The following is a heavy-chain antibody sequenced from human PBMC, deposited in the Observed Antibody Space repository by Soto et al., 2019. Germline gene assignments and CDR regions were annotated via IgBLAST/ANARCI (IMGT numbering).Heavy chain of an antibody. CDR1: GFTFGNYA. Sequence: EVQLLESGGGLVQPGGSLRLSCAASGFTFGNYAMNWVRQAPGKGLEWVSALSGSGGRANYADSVKGRFTISRDNSKNTRYLQMNSLRGEDTAVYYCAKPDYWGQGTLVTVSS. J-gene: IGHJ4*02. V-gene: IGHV3-23*01. CDR2: LSGSGGRA. CDR3: AKPDY.